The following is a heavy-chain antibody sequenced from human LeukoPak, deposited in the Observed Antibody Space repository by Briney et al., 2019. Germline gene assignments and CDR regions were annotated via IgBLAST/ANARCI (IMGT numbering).Heavy chain of an antibody. V-gene: IGHV4-4*07. CDR2: IHPSGSS. D-gene: IGHD1-26*01. CDR3: ARDGNVERPYDS. CDR1: GDSISGYF. Sequence: PSETLSLTCTVSGDSISGYFWRWIRHPAGKGLEWIGRIHPSGSSNHNPSLKSRLTMSVDTSKNQFSLNLSSVTAADTAVYFCARDGNVERPYDSWGQGTLVTVSP. J-gene: IGHJ4*02.